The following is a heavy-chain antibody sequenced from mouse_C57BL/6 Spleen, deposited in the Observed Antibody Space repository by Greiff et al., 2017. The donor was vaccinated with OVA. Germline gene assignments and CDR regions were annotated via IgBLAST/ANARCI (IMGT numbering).Heavy chain of an antibody. V-gene: IGHV1-80*01. CDR2: IYPGDGDT. Sequence: VKLMESGAELVKPGASVKISCKASGYAFSSYWMNWVKQRPGKGLEWIGQIYPGDGDTNYNGKFKGKATLTADKSSSTAYMQLSSLTSEDSAVYFCARRTDYYGSRSYAMDYWGQGTSVTVSS. D-gene: IGHD1-1*01. CDR3: ARRTDYYGSRSYAMDY. CDR1: GYAFSSYW. J-gene: IGHJ4*01.